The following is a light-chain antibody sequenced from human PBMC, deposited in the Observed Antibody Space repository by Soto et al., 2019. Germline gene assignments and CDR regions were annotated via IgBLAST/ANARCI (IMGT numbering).Light chain of an antibody. V-gene: IGKV1-12*01. CDR3: QQSYTLSPLT. CDR1: QGISSW. J-gene: IGKJ4*01. Sequence: DIHMAQAQCRASASVGDRVTTTRPASQGISSWLAWYQQKPGKAPKLLIYAASSLQSGVPSRFSGSGSGTVLTLTISSLQPEDFATYFCQQSYTLSPLTFGGGDQGGY. CDR2: AAS.